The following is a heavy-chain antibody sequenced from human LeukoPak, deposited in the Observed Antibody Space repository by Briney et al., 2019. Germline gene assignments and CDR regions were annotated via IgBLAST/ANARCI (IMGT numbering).Heavy chain of an antibody. J-gene: IGHJ3*02. Sequence: GGSLRLSCAASGFTFSSYGMHWVRQAPGKGLEWVAVISYDGSNKYYADSVKGRFTISRDNSRNTLYLQMNSLRVEDTAVYYCAKDAVDVAGAFDIWGQGTMVTVSS. D-gene: IGHD2-21*01. CDR1: GFTFSSYG. CDR2: ISYDGSNK. CDR3: AKDAVDVAGAFDI. V-gene: IGHV3-30*18.